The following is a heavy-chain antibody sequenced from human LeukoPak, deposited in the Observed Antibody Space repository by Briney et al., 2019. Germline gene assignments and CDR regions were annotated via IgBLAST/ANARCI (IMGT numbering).Heavy chain of an antibody. CDR2: IYHSGST. CDR1: GGSISSSNW. V-gene: IGHV4-4*02. CDR3: ARRRWELQIGLDY. D-gene: IGHD1-26*01. Sequence: SETLSLTCAVSGGSISSSNWWSWVRQPPGKGLEWIGEIYHSGSTNYNSSLKSRVTISVDKSKNQFSLKLSSVTAADTAVYYCARRRWELQIGLDYWGQGTLVTVSS. J-gene: IGHJ4*02.